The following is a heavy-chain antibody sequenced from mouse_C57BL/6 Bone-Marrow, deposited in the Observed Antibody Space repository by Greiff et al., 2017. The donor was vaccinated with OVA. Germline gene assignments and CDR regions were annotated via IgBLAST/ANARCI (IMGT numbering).Heavy chain of an antibody. CDR2: IWSGGGT. CDR1: GFSLTSYG. D-gene: IGHD2-2*01. Sequence: VQLKESGPGLVQPSQSLSITCTVSGFSLTSYGVHWVRQSPGKGLEWLGVIWSGGGTDYNAAFISRLSISKDNSKSQVFFKMNSLKADDTAIYYCARSTMVTVSGYYAMDYWGQGTSVTVSS. CDR3: ARSTMVTVSGYYAMDY. J-gene: IGHJ4*01. V-gene: IGHV2-2*01.